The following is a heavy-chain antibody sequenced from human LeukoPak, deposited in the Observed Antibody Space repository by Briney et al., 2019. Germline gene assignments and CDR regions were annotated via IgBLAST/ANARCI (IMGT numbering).Heavy chain of an antibody. Sequence: PSETLSLTCTASGGPISSYYWSWIRQPPGKGLEWIGYIYYSGSTNYNPSLKGRVTISVDTSKNQFSLKLSSVTAADTAVYYCARDFYYGMDVWGQGTTVTVSS. CDR2: IYYSGST. V-gene: IGHV4-59*01. CDR3: ARDFYYGMDV. CDR1: GGPISSYY. J-gene: IGHJ6*02.